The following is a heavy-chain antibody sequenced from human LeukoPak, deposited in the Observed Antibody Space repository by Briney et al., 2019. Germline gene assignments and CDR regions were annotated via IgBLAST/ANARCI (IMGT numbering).Heavy chain of an antibody. J-gene: IGHJ6*03. V-gene: IGHV1-69*05. CDR1: GGTFSSYA. D-gene: IGHD4-23*01. CDR3: ARGSFGYGGHRSYYYYYMDV. CDR2: IIPIFGTA. Sequence: SVKVSCKASGGTFSSYAISWVRQAPGQGLEWMGGIIPIFGTANYAQKFQGRVTITTGESTSTAYMELSSLRSEDTAVYYCARGSFGYGGHRSYYYYYMDVWGKGTTVTVSS.